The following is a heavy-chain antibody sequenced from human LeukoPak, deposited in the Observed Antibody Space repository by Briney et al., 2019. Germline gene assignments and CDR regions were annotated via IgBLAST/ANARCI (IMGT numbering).Heavy chain of an antibody. CDR2: ISYDGSNK. Sequence: GGSLRLSCAASGFTFSSYGMHWVRQAPGKGLEWVAVISYDGSNKYYADSVKGRFTISRDNSKSTLYLQMNSLRAEDTAVYYCAKAQGANSSGWYNCYFDYWGQGTLVTVSS. J-gene: IGHJ4*02. CDR3: AKAQGANSSGWYNCYFDY. D-gene: IGHD6-19*01. CDR1: GFTFSSYG. V-gene: IGHV3-30*18.